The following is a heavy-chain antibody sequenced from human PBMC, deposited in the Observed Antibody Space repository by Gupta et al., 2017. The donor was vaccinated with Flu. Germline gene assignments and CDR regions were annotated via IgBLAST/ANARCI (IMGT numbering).Heavy chain of an antibody. CDR1: GYTFTYRY. Sequence: QMQLVQSGAAVKKTGSSVKVSCKASGYTFTYRYLHWVRQAPGQALEWMGWITPFNGNTNYAQKFQDRVTITRDRSMSTAYMELSSLRSEDTAMYYCASGSGSYYGQAFDIWGQGTMVTVSS. D-gene: IGHD1-26*01. CDR3: ASGSGSYYGQAFDI. V-gene: IGHV1-45*02. J-gene: IGHJ3*02. CDR2: ITPFNGNT.